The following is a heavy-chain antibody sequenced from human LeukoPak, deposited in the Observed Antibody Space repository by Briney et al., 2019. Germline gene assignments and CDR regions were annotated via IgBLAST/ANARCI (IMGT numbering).Heavy chain of an antibody. Sequence: ASVKVSCKASGYTFTSYGISWVRQAPGQGLEWVGWISAYNGNTNYAQKLQGRVTMTRDTSASTVYMELSSLRSEDTAVYYCASVYKYGMDVWGQGTTVTVSS. CDR3: ASVYKYGMDV. J-gene: IGHJ6*02. V-gene: IGHV1-18*01. CDR1: GYTFTSYG. CDR2: ISAYNGNT.